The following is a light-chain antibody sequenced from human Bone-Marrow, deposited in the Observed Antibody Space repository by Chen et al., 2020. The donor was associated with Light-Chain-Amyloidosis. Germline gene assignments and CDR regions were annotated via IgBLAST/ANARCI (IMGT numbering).Light chain of an antibody. V-gene: IGKV3-15*01. J-gene: IGKJ2*01. Sequence: EIVMTQSPATLSVSPGERATLSCRASQSVSSNLAWYQQKPGQAPRLLIYGASTRATGIPARISGSGSGTEFTLTISSLQSEDSAVYYCQQYDNWPPYTFGQGNKLEIK. CDR3: QQYDNWPPYT. CDR1: QSVSSN. CDR2: GAS.